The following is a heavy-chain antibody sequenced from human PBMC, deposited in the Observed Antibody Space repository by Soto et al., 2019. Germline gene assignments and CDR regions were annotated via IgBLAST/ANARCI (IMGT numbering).Heavy chain of an antibody. J-gene: IGHJ5*02. Sequence: SETLSLTRAVSGGSISSGGFSWSWVRQPPGKGLEWIGYIYHSGSTYYNPSLKSRVTISVDRSKNQFSLKLSSVTAADTAVYYCARQPGSSLNWFDPWGQGTLVTVSS. CDR1: GGSISSGGFS. CDR3: ARQPGSSLNWFDP. CDR2: IYHSGST. D-gene: IGHD6-13*01. V-gene: IGHV4-30-2*01.